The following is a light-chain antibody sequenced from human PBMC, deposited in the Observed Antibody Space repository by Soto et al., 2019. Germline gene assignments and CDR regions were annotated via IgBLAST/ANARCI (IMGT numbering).Light chain of an antibody. CDR1: SSDVGGSNY. J-gene: IGLJ1*01. V-gene: IGLV2-14*03. CDR2: DVN. Sequence: QSALTQPASVSGSPGQSITGSCTGISSDVGGSNYVSWYQQHPGKAPRLIVFDVNNRPSGVSPRFSGSKSGNTASLTISGLQAEDEAHYFCTSYRRGPLYVFGTGTKVTVL. CDR3: TSYRRGPLYV.